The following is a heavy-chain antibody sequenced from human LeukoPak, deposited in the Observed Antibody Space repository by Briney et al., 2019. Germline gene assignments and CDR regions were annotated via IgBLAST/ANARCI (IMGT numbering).Heavy chain of an antibody. CDR1: GYTFTSYA. Sequence: ASVKVSCKASGYTFTSYAMHWVRQAPGQRLEWMGWINAGNGNTKYSQEFQGRVTITRDTSASTAYMELSSLRSEDMAVYYCARGPLSAVTTRGPVAGTKSWFDPWGQGTLVTVSS. V-gene: IGHV1-3*03. CDR3: ARGPLSAVTTRGPVAGTKSWFDP. D-gene: IGHD6-19*01. J-gene: IGHJ5*02. CDR2: INAGNGNT.